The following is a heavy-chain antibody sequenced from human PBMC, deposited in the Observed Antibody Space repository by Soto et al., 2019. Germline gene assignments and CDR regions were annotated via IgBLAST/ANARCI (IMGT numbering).Heavy chain of an antibody. Sequence: GGSLRLSCAASGFTFSSYEMNWVRQAPGKGLEWVSYISSSGSTIYYADSVKGRFTISRDNAKNSLYLQMNSLRAEDTAVYYCASLYHTVRTRAFDIWGQGTMVTVSS. V-gene: IGHV3-48*03. D-gene: IGHD4-4*01. J-gene: IGHJ3*02. CDR2: ISSSGSTI. CDR1: GFTFSSYE. CDR3: ASLYHTVRTRAFDI.